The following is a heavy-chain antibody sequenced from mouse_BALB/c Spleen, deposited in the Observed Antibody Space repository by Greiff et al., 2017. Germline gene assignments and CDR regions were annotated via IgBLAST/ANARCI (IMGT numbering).Heavy chain of an antibody. Sequence: VQLKESGTVLARPGASVKMSCKASGYSFTSYWMHWVKQRPGQGLEWIGAIYPGNSDTSYNQKFKGKAKLTAVTSASTAYMELSSLTNEDSAVYYCTRGDDYGAWFAYWGQGTLVTVSA. V-gene: IGHV1-5*01. CDR3: TRGDDYGAWFAY. D-gene: IGHD2-4*01. J-gene: IGHJ3*01. CDR1: GYSFTSYW. CDR2: IYPGNSDT.